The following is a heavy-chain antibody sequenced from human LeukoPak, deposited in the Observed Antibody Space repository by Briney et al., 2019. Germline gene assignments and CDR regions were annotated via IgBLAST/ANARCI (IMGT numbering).Heavy chain of an antibody. Sequence: PGGSLRLSCAASGFTFSSYEMNWVRQAPGKGLEWVSYISSSGSTIYYADSVKGRFTISRDNAKNSLYLQMNSLRAEDTAVYYCAREVVGATRAYYYGMDVWGQGTTVTVSS. CDR2: ISSSGSTI. CDR3: AREVVGATRAYYYGMDV. V-gene: IGHV3-48*03. D-gene: IGHD1-26*01. CDR1: GFTFSSYE. J-gene: IGHJ6*02.